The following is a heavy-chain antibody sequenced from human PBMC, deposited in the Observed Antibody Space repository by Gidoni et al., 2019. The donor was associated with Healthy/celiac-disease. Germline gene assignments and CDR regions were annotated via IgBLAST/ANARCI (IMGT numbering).Heavy chain of an antibody. CDR2: IYTSGST. CDR1: GGSLRRSY. Sequence: QVQLPESRPGLVKPSETLSLTCPASGGSLRRSYWSWIRQPAGKGLECIGRIYTSGSTNYNPSLKSRVTMSVDTSKNQFSLKLSSVTAADTAVYYCARGGSSSGYYYYGMDVWGQGTTVTVSS. CDR3: ARGGSSSGYYYYGMDV. J-gene: IGHJ6*02. D-gene: IGHD6-6*01. V-gene: IGHV4-4*07.